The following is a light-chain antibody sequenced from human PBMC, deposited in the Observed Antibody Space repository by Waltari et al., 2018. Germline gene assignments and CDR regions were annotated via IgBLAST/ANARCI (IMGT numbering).Light chain of an antibody. Sequence: DIQMTQSPPSLSASIGDSITITCRASQDARTYVNWDQQKPAKAPKLLIYGTSFLQRGVPSRFSGGGSGTDFTLTVNSLQPEDFATYYCQQSFSSPWTFGPGTKV. CDR1: QDARTY. CDR3: QQSFSSPWT. J-gene: IGKJ1*01. V-gene: IGKV1-39*01. CDR2: GTS.